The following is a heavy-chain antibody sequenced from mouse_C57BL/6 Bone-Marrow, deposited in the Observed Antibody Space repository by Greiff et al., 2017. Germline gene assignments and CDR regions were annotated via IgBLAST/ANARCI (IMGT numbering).Heavy chain of an antibody. CDR2: IDPSDSYT. CDR3: ARSGHLLDY. J-gene: IGHJ2*01. D-gene: IGHD3-1*01. CDR1: GYTFTSYW. V-gene: IGHV1-50*01. Sequence: QVQLQQPGAELVKPGASVKLSCKASGYTFTSYWMQWVKQRPGQGLEWIGEIDPSDSYTNYNQKFKGKATLTVDTSSSTAYMQLSSLTSEDSAVYYCARSGHLLDYWGQGTTLTVSS.